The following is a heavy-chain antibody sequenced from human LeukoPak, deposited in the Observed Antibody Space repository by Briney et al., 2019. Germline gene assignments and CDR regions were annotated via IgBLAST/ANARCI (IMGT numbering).Heavy chain of an antibody. CDR3: ARGGWFGELLRPFDY. Sequence: GGSLRLSCAAAGFTFSNYDMHWVRQATGKGLEWVSAIGTAGDTYYSGSVKGRFTISRENAKNSLYLQMNSLKAGDTAVYYCARGGWFGELLRPFDYWGQGSLVTVSS. CDR1: GFTFSNYD. CDR2: IGTAGDT. D-gene: IGHD3-10*01. J-gene: IGHJ4*02. V-gene: IGHV3-13*01.